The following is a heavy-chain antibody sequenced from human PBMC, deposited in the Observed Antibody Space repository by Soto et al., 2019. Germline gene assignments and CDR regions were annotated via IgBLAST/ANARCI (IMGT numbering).Heavy chain of an antibody. J-gene: IGHJ4*02. Sequence: QVQLVQSGAEVKKPGSSVKVSCKASGSTFSSYAISWVRQAPGQGLEWMGGIIPIFGTANYAQKFQGRVTITADESMSTAYMELSSLGSEDTAMYYCARLSAGSGGYFDYWGQGTLVTVSS. CDR3: ARLSAGSGGYFDY. D-gene: IGHD3-10*01. CDR1: GSTFSSYA. V-gene: IGHV1-69*12. CDR2: IIPIFGTA.